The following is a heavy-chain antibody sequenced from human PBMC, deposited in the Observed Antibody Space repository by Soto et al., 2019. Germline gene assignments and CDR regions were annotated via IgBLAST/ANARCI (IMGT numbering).Heavy chain of an antibody. CDR3: AKDRLAGGFDY. V-gene: IGHV3-23*01. J-gene: IGHJ4*02. CDR1: GFTVSSNY. D-gene: IGHD3-16*01. Sequence: HPGGSLRLSCAASGFTVSSNYMSWVRQAPGKGLEWVSLVSATAGTTYYTDSVKGRFTISRDNSRNTVYLQMNSLRADDTAVYYCAKDRLAGGFDYWGQGTLVTVSS. CDR2: VSATAGTT.